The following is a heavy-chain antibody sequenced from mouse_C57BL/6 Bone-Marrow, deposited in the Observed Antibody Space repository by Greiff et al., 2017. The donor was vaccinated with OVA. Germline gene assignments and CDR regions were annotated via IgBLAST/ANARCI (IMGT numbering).Heavy chain of an antibody. D-gene: IGHD2-5*01. CDR2: IYPRSGNT. CDR3: ARHYSNYWYFDV. J-gene: IGHJ1*03. Sequence: VQLQQSGAELARPGASVKLSCKASGYTFTSYGISWVKQRTGQGLEWIGEIYPRSGNTYYNEKFKGKATLTADKSSSTAYMELRSLTSEDSAVDFCARHYSNYWYFDVWGTGTTVTVSS. V-gene: IGHV1-81*01. CDR1: GYTFTSYG.